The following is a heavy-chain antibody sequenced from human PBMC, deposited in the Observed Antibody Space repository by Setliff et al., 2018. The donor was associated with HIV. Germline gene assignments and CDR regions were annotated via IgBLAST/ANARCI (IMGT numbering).Heavy chain of an antibody. J-gene: IGHJ4*02. CDR3: ARSGCDGRSCYSNSVIVV. D-gene: IGHD2-15*01. CDR1: GASIDRGSYY. Sequence: LSLTCAVSGASIDRGSYYWSWIRQPAGKGLEWIGRIYSSGNTNYNPSLKSRVTMSVDTSNNQFSLKLSSVTAADTAVYYCARSGCDGRSCYSNSVIVVWGQGIPVTVSS. V-gene: IGHV4-61*02. CDR2: IYSSGNT.